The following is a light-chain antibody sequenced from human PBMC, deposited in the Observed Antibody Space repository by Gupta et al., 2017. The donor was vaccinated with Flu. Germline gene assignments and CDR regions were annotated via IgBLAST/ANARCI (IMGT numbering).Light chain of an antibody. J-gene: IGKJ2*01. CDR2: DAS. CDR3: QMHSNWPPYT. CDR1: QSVGTY. Sequence: EIVLTQSPATVSLSPGERATLSCRASQSVGTYLAWYQQKPGQTPRLLIYDASNSAIRITARFSGSGYGTDVSLTISSREQEDFAVYYFQMHSNWPPYTFGQGTKVEI. V-gene: IGKV3-11*01.